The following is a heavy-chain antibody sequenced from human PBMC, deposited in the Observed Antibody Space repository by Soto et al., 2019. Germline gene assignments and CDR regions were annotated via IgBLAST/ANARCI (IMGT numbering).Heavy chain of an antibody. V-gene: IGHV3-33*01. CDR2: IWYDGSNK. CDR1: GFTFGSYG. D-gene: IGHD2-21*02. J-gene: IGHJ1*01. CDR3: ARPNCGGDCYSGPYFQH. Sequence: GGSLRLSCAASGFTFGSYGMHWVRQAPGKGLEWVAVIWYDGSNKYYADSVKGRFTISRDNSKNTLYLQMNSLRAEDTAVYYCARPNCGGDCYSGPYFQHWGQGTLVTVSS.